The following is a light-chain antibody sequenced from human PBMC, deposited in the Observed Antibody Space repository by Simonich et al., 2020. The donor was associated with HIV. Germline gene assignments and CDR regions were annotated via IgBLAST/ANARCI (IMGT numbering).Light chain of an antibody. CDR2: RNN. J-gene: IGLJ2*01. V-gene: IGLV1-47*01. CDR1: SSNIESNY. Sequence: QSVLTQPPSASGTPGQRVTISCSGSSSNIESNYVYWYQQLPGTAPKLLIYRNNHRPSGVSNRFSGSKSGTSASLAITGLQAEDEADDYCQSCVSGLSALFGGGTKLTVL. CDR3: QSCVSGLSAL.